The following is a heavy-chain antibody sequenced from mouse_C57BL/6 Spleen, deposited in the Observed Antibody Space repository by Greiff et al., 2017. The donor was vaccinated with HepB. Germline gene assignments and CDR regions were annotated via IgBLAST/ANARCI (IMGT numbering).Heavy chain of an antibody. V-gene: IGHV1-61*01. J-gene: IGHJ4*01. Sequence: QVQLQQPGAELVRPGSSVKLSCKASGYTFTRYWMDWVKQRPGQGLEWIGNIYPSDSETHYNQKFKDKATLTVDKSSSTAYMQLSSLTSEDSAVYYCARTDYYGSSSYAMDYWGQGTSVTVSS. D-gene: IGHD1-1*01. CDR2: IYPSDSET. CDR3: ARTDYYGSSSYAMDY. CDR1: GYTFTRYW.